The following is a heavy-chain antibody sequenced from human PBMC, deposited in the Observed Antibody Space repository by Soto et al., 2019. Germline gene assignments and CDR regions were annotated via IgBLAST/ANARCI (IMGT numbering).Heavy chain of an antibody. V-gene: IGHV3-23*01. CDR2: ISGGGGGK. D-gene: IGHD3-22*01. J-gene: IGHJ4*02. CDR1: GFTFDNFA. CDR3: AKDVHYDSSGGLDY. Sequence: GGSLRLSCTMSGFTFDNFAMSWVRQAPGRGLEWVSAISGGGGGKYYADSVKGRFIIARDNSKNTVYLEVNGLRTEDTAVYYCAKDVHYDSSGGLDYWGQGTLVTVSS.